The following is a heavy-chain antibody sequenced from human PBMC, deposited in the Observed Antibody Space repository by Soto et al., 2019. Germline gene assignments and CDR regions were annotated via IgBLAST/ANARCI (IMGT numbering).Heavy chain of an antibody. CDR3: AIATRNRWKCDF. CDR2: IIHLTETP. D-gene: IGHD1-1*01. Sequence: QVQVVQAGAEVKQPGSSVQVSCKASGGTFSNYAISWVRQAPGHGLEWVGGIIHLTETPVYAQTVQGRLTITADDITSAAYMALSSARSDDTAVYYCAIATRNRWKCDFWGQGTLVTVSS. V-gene: IGHV1-69*01. J-gene: IGHJ4*02. CDR1: GGTFSNYA.